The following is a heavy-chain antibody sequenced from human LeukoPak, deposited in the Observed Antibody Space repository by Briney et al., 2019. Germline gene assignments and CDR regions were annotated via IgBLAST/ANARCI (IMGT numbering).Heavy chain of an antibody. Sequence: PSQTLSLTCTVSGGSISSGSYYWSWIRQPAGKGLEWIGYIYHSGDTYSNPSLKGRATVSMDRSKNQFSLNLSSVTAADTAVYYCARLIAADPQLDCWGQGTLVTVSS. CDR2: IYHSGDT. V-gene: IGHV4-61*09. CDR3: ARLIAADPQLDC. CDR1: GGSISSGSYY. D-gene: IGHD6-13*01. J-gene: IGHJ4*02.